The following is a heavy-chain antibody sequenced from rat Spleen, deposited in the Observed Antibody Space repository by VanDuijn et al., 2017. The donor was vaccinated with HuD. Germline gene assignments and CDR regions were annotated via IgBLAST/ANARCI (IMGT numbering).Heavy chain of an antibody. V-gene: IGHV5-29*01. Sequence: EVQLVESGGGLVQPGRSMKLSCAASGFTFDDHFMAWVRQAPTKGLEWVATLSYDGISTYYRDSVRGRFTISSDNARITLYLQMDSLRSEDTATYYCTRHWGYWGQGVMVTVSS. CDR1: GFTFDDHF. J-gene: IGHJ2*01. CDR2: LSYDGIST. CDR3: TRHWGY. D-gene: IGHD4-6*01.